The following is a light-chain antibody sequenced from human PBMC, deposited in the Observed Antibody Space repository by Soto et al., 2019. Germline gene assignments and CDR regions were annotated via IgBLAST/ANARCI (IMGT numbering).Light chain of an antibody. CDR1: QSVSSY. V-gene: IGKV3-11*01. J-gene: IGKJ4*01. Sequence: EIVLTQSPGTVSLSPGERATLSCRASQSVSSYLAWYQQKPGQAPRLLIYDASNRATGIPARFSGSGSGTDFTLTFSSLEPEDFAVYYCQQRSNWLTFGGGTKVDIK. CDR2: DAS. CDR3: QQRSNWLT.